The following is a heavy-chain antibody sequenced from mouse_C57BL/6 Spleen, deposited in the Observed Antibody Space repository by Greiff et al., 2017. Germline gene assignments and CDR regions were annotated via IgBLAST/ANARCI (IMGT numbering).Heavy chain of an antibody. CDR3: ADGSSYVRFDY. J-gene: IGHJ2*01. CDR2: IDPEDGET. V-gene: IGHV14-2*01. Sequence: VQLQQSGAELVKPGASVKLSCTASGFNIKDYYMHWLKQRTEQGLEWIGRIDPEDGETTYAPKFQGKATITADTSSNTAYLQLSSLTSEETAVYYCADGSSYVRFDYWGQGTTLTVSS. D-gene: IGHD1-1*01. CDR1: GFNIKDYY.